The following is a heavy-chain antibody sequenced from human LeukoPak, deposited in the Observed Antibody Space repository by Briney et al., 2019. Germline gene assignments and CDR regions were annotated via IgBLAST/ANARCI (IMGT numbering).Heavy chain of an antibody. D-gene: IGHD4-23*01. V-gene: IGHV4-31*03. CDR2: IYYSGST. CDR1: GGSISSGGYY. J-gene: IGHJ4*02. CDR3: ARGSRWISPDY. Sequence: PSETLSLTCTVSGGSISSGGYYWSWIRQHPGKGLEWIGYIYYSGSTYYNPSLKSRVTISVDTSKNQFSLKLSSLTAADTAVYYCARGSRWISPDYWGQGTLVTVSS.